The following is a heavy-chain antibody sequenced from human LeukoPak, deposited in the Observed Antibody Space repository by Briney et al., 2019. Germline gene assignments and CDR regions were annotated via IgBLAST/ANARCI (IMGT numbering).Heavy chain of an antibody. CDR1: GFTFSGSA. J-gene: IGHJ3*02. Sequence: QPGGSLRLSCAASGFTFSGSAMNWVRQASGKGLEWVGRIRSKGNNYATAYAASVKGRFTISRDDSKNTAYLQINSLKTEDTAVYYCTRFHDLNAFDMWGQGTMVTVSS. CDR2: IRSKGNNYAT. V-gene: IGHV3-73*01. CDR3: TRFHDLNAFDM.